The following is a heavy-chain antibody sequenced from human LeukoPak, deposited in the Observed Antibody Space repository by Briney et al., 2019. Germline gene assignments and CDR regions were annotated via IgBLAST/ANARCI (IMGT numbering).Heavy chain of an antibody. CDR1: GFTFINYA. J-gene: IGHJ3*02. CDR3: AKLSGHTHYDAFDI. CDR2: ITTSGGRA. Sequence: GGSLRLSCAASGFTFINYAMSWVRQAPGTGLEWVSGITTSGGRAFYADSVKGRFTISRDNSKNTLYLQMNSLRAEDTAVYYCAKLSGHTHYDAFDIWGQGTMVTVSS. V-gene: IGHV3-23*01. D-gene: IGHD3-3*01.